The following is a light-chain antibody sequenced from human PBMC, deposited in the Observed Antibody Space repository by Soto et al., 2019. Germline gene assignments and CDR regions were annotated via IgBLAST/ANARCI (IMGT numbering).Light chain of an antibody. J-gene: IGKJ5*01. Sequence: DIVLTQSPGTLSLSPGEKATLSCRASESISSSNLAWYRQQPGQAPRLLIYVASRRVTGIPDRFSGSGSGTDFTLTISRLEPEDFAVYYCQHNDNTAITFGQGTRLEIK. CDR1: ESISSSN. CDR3: QHNDNTAIT. CDR2: VAS. V-gene: IGKV3-20*01.